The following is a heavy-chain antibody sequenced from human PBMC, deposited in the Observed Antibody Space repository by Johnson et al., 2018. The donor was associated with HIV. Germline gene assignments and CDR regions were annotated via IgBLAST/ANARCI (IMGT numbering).Heavy chain of an antibody. J-gene: IGHJ3*02. D-gene: IGHD6-19*01. CDR3: AKDGERAVAAAFDI. V-gene: IGHV3-9*01. CDR1: GFTFDDYA. CDR2: ISWNSGSI. Sequence: VQLVESGGGLVQPGRSLRLSCAASGFTFDDYAMHWVRQAPGKGLEWVSGISWNSGSIGYADSVKGRFTISRDNSKSTLYLQMNSLRAEDTAVYYCAKDGERAVAAAFDIWGQGTMVTVSS.